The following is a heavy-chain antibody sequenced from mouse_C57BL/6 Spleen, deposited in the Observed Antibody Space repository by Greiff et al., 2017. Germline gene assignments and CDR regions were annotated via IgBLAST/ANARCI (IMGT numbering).Heavy chain of an antibody. J-gene: IGHJ2*01. CDR3: AAYYYGSSYYFDY. CDR1: GFAFSRYW. CDR2: IYPGDGDT. V-gene: IGHV1-80*01. D-gene: IGHD1-1*01. Sequence: QVQLQQSGAELVKPGASVKISCTAPGFAFSRYWMNWVKQRPGKGLEWIGQIYPGDGDTNYNGKFKGKATLTADKSSSTAYMQLSSLTSEDSAVYVCAAYYYGSSYYFDYWGQGTTLTVSS.